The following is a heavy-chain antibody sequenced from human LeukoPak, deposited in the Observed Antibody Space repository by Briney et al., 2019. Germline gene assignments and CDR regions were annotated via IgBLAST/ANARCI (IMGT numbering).Heavy chain of an antibody. CDR3: ARCTRTAMVTHYYGMDV. J-gene: IGHJ6*04. D-gene: IGHD5-18*01. CDR2: IKQDGSEK. Sequence: GGSLRLSCAASGFTFSSHWMSWVRQAPGKGLEWVANIKQDGSEKYYVDSVKGRFTISRDNAKNSLYLQMNSLRAEDTAVYYCARCTRTAMVTHYYGMDVWGKGTTVTVSS. CDR1: GFTFSSHW. V-gene: IGHV3-7*03.